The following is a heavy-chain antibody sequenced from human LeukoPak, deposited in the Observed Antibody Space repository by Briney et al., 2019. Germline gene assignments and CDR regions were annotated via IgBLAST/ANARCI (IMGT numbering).Heavy chain of an antibody. CDR3: ARRNYCSSTSCQGGWFDP. CDR2: IYPGDSDT. CDR1: GYSFTSYW. Sequence: GESLKISCKGSGYSFTSYWIGWVRQMPGKGLEWMGTIYPGDSDTRYSPSFQGQVTISADKSISTAYLQWSSLKASDTAMYYCARRNYCSSTSCQGGWFDPWGQGTLVTVSS. D-gene: IGHD2-2*01. V-gene: IGHV5-51*01. J-gene: IGHJ5*02.